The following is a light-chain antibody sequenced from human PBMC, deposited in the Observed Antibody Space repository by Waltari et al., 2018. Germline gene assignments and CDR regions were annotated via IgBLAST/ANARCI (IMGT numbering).Light chain of an antibody. V-gene: IGLV1-44*01. CDR2: TDN. Sequence: QSVLTQPPSASGTPGQRVTISCSGSNSNIGKNAVNWYQQLPEKAPKLLIYTDNPRPSGFPDRFSCSKYGTSASLAISGLQSEDEADYHCATWDDSLNAWVFGGGTKVTVL. J-gene: IGLJ3*02. CDR3: ATWDDSLNAWV. CDR1: NSNIGKNA.